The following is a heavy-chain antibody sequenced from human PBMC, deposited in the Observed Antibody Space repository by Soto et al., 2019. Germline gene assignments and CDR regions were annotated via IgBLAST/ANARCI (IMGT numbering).Heavy chain of an antibody. CDR3: ARMGIAVAGRFPYGMDV. V-gene: IGHV5-51*01. CDR2: IYPDDSDT. CDR1: GYSFTSYW. J-gene: IGHJ6*02. D-gene: IGHD6-19*01. Sequence: GESLKICCKGSGYSFTSYWIGWVRQMRGKGLEWMGIIYPDDSDTRYSPSFQGQVTLSADKSISTAYMEWSSLKASDTAMYYCARMGIAVAGRFPYGMDVWGQGT.